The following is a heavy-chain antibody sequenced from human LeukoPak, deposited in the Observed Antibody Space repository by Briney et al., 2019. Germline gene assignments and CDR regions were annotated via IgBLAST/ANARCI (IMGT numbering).Heavy chain of an antibody. CDR2: IYHSGST. J-gene: IGHJ4*02. D-gene: IGHD4-17*01. V-gene: IGHV4-38-2*02. CDR1: GYSISSGYY. CDR3: ARAGADYGHFDY. Sequence: SETLSLTCTVSGYSISSGYYWGWIRQPPGKGLEWIGSIYHSGSTYYNPSLKSRVTISVDTSKNHFSLKLSSVTAADTAVYYCARAGADYGHFDYWGQGTPVTVSS.